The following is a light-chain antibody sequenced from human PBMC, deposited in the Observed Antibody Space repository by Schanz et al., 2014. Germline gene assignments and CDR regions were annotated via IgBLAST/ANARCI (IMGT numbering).Light chain of an antibody. J-gene: IGLJ2*01. CDR3: NSYAGNDKHVV. Sequence: QSALTQPASVSGSPGQSITISCTGTSSDVGGYNYVSWYQQHPGKAPKLMIYDVSNRPSGVSNRFSGSKSGNTASLTISGLQAEDEAQYYCNSYAGNDKHVVFGGGTKLTVL. CDR2: DVS. V-gene: IGLV2-14*01. CDR1: SSDVGGYNY.